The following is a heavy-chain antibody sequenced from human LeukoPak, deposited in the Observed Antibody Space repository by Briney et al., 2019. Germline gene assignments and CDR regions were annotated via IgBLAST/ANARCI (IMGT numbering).Heavy chain of an antibody. CDR1: GYTFTSYY. V-gene: IGHV1-46*01. CDR2: INSSGGST. J-gene: IGHJ6*03. D-gene: IGHD3-10*01. Sequence: ASVKVSCKASGYTFTSYYMHWVRQAPGQGLEWMGIINSSGGSTSYAQKFQGRVTMTRDTSTSTVYMELSSLRSEDTAVYYCARDPARGHYYYYYMDVWGKGTTVTVSS. CDR3: ARDPARGHYYYYYMDV.